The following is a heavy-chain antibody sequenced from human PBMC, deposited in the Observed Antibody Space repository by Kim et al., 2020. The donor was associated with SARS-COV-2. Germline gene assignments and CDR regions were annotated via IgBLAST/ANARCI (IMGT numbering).Heavy chain of an antibody. CDR2: IIPIFGTA. V-gene: IGHV1-69*13. CDR3: ARGDYGGNSLSFNYFDY. CDR1: GGTFSSYA. D-gene: IGHD4-17*01. Sequence: SAKVSCKASGGTFSSYAISWVRQAPGQGLEWMGGIIPIFGTANYAQKFQGRVTITADESTSTAYMELSSLRSEDTAVYYCARGDYGGNSLSFNYFDYWGQGTLVTVSS. J-gene: IGHJ4*02.